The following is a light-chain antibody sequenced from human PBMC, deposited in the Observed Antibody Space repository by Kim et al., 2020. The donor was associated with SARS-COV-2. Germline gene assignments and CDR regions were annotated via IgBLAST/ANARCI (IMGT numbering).Light chain of an antibody. CDR3: QAWDSSTVV. J-gene: IGLJ2*01. V-gene: IGLV3-1*01. CDR2: QDN. CDR1: KLGDKY. Sequence: SVSPGQTASINCSGDKLGDKYACWYQQKPGQSPVLVIYQDNKRPSGIPGRFSGSNSGNTATLTISGTQAMDEADYYCQAWDSSTVVFGGGTQLTVL.